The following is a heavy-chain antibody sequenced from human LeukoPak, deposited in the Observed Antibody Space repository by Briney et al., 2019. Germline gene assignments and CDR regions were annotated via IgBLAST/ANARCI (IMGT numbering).Heavy chain of an antibody. Sequence: ASVKVSCKASGHTSTTKYMHWVRQAPGQGLEWMGIIDLSAGRTTYAQKFQGRVTMTRDTSTTTVYMEVSSLRSEDTAVYYCARSFPADDDAFDVWGQGTLVTVSS. CDR1: GHTSTTKY. CDR3: ARSFPADDDAFDV. J-gene: IGHJ3*01. CDR2: IDLSAGRT. V-gene: IGHV1-46*01. D-gene: IGHD3-16*01.